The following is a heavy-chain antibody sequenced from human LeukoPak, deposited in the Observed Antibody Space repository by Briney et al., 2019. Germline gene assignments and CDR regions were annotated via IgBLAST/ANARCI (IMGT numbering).Heavy chain of an antibody. V-gene: IGHV4-34*01. J-gene: IGHJ5*02. Sequence: SETLSLTCAVYGGSFSGYYWSWIRQPPGKGLEWIGEINHSGSTNYNPSLKSRVTISVDTSKNQFSLKLSPVTAADTAVYYCARGGRFGYCSGGSCYPRWFDPWGQGTLVTVSS. D-gene: IGHD2-15*01. CDR1: GGSFSGYY. CDR3: ARGGRFGYCSGGSCYPRWFDP. CDR2: INHSGST.